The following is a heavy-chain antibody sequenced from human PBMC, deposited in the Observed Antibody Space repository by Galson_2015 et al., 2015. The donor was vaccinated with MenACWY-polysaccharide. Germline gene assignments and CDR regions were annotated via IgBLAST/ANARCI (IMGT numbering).Heavy chain of an antibody. CDR1: GYSFTSYY. V-gene: IGHV5-51*01. CDR3: ARRSYHFLDF. J-gene: IGHJ4*02. D-gene: IGHD2-2*01. Sequence: QSGAEVKKPGESLKISCKGSGYSFTSYYLGWVRQMPGEGLEWMGIVWPGDSDARYSPSFQGQVTISVDKSISAAYLQWTSLKASDTAIYYCARRSYHFLDFWGQGTLVTVSS. CDR2: VWPGDSDA.